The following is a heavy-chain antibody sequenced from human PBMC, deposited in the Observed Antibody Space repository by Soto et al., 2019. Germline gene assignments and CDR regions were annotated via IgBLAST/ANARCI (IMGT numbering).Heavy chain of an antibody. J-gene: IGHJ4*02. D-gene: IGHD6-19*01. CDR1: GFTFINYD. Sequence: EVKLVESGGGLAQPGGSLRLSCAASGFTFINYDMHWVRQAPGKGLEWVSAIGTAGDTYYPDSVKGRFTISRENARNSLILQMHSLRAEDSAVYYCARGGPGWELDFWGQGALVTVSS. V-gene: IGHV3-13*01. CDR2: IGTAGDT. CDR3: ARGGPGWELDF.